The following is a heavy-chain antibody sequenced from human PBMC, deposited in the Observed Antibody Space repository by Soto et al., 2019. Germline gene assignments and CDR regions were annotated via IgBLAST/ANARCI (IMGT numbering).Heavy chain of an antibody. CDR1: GGSISSSSYY. CDR3: ARTVRRVAGRTGFDY. Sequence: SETLSLTCTVSGGSISSSSYYWGWIRQPPGKGLEWIGIIYYSGSTYYNPSLKSRVTISVDTSKNQFSLKLSSVTAADTAVYYCARTVRRVAGRTGFDYWGQGTLVTVSS. CDR2: IYYSGST. D-gene: IGHD6-19*01. J-gene: IGHJ4*02. V-gene: IGHV4-39*01.